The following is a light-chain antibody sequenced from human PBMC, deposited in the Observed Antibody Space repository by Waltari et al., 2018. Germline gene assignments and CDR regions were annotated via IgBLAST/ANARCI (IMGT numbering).Light chain of an antibody. J-gene: IGKJ1*01. Sequence: DIQMTQSPSTLSASVGDRVTITCRASQSINNWLAWFQQKPGKAPKLLIYDASSLERGVPSRVSGSGAGTEFTLTISSLQPDDFATYYCQQYNSFWTFGQGTKVEIK. CDR3: QQYNSFWT. V-gene: IGKV1-5*01. CDR2: DAS. CDR1: QSINNW.